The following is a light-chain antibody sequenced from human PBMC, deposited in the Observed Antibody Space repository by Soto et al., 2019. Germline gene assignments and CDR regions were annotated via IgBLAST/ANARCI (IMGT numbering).Light chain of an antibody. Sequence: DLQMTQSPSSLSASVGDRVTLTCRASQRISSYLNWYQQKPGKAPKLLIYAASSLQTGVPSRFSGSGSGTDFTLTISSLQPEDFAIYYCQESYSTPRALTFGGGTRVEIK. CDR1: QRISSY. CDR3: QESYSTPRALT. CDR2: AAS. V-gene: IGKV1-39*01. J-gene: IGKJ4*01.